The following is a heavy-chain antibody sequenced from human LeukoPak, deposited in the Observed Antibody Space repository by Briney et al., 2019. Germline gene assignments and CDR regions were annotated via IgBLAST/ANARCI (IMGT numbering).Heavy chain of an antibody. CDR1: GYTFISFG. D-gene: IGHD6-19*01. Sequence: ASVKVSCKASGYTFISFGISWVRQAPGQGLEWMGWISAYNGNTNYAQKLQGRVTMTTDTSTSTAYMELRSLRSDDTAVYYCARIGLVKRLNPVDYWGQGTLVTVSS. CDR2: ISAYNGNT. J-gene: IGHJ4*02. V-gene: IGHV1-18*01. CDR3: ARIGLVKRLNPVDY.